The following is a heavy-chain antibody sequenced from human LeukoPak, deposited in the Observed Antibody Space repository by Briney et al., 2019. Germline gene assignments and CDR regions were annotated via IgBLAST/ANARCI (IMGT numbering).Heavy chain of an antibody. CDR1: GFTFSSYG. D-gene: IGHD3-10*01. J-gene: IGHJ6*02. CDR3: ARDRPLLWFGELFDYYYGMDV. Sequence: GGSLRLSCAASGFTFSSYGMHWVRQAPGKGLERVSYISSSSSTIYYADSVKGRFTISRDNAKNSLYLQMNSLRAEDTAVYYCARDRPLLWFGELFDYYYGMDVWGQGTTVTVSS. V-gene: IGHV3-48*01. CDR2: ISSSSSTI.